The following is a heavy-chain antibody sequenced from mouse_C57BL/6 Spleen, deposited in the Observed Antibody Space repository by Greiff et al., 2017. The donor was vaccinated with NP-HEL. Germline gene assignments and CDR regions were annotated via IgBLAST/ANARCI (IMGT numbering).Heavy chain of an antibody. CDR1: GYTFTSYW. Sequence: QVQLKQSGAELVMPGASVKLSCKASGYTFTSYWMHWVKQRPGQGLEWIGEIDPSDSYTNYNQKFKGKSTLTVDKSSSTAYMQLSSLTSEDSAVYYCARIGTRFDYWGQGTTLTVSS. D-gene: IGHD3-3*01. V-gene: IGHV1-69*01. CDR3: ARIGTRFDY. CDR2: IDPSDSYT. J-gene: IGHJ2*01.